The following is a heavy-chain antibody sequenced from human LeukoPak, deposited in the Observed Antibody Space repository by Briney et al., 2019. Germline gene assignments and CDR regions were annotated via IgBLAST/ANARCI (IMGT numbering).Heavy chain of an antibody. V-gene: IGHV4-4*09. Sequence: SETLSLTCTVSGGSISSYYWSWIRQPPGKGLEWIGYIYTSGSTNYNPSLKSRATISVDTSKNQFSLKLSSVTAADTAVYYCARLCGTSCSPFIPWVPGYWFDPWGQGTLVTVSS. CDR3: ARLCGTSCSPFIPWVPGYWFDP. CDR1: GGSISSYY. J-gene: IGHJ5*02. D-gene: IGHD2-2*01. CDR2: IYTSGST.